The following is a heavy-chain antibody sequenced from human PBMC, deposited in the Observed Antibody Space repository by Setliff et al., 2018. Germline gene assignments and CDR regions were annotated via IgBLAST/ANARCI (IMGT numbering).Heavy chain of an antibody. D-gene: IGHD1-1*01. CDR3: ARVVPLGGTDR. CDR1: GGSISSSSYY. CDR2: IYYTGNA. J-gene: IGHJ5*02. V-gene: IGHV4-39*07. Sequence: ETLSLTCTVSGGSISSSSYYWGWIRQPPGKGLEWIGTIYYTGNAYYNPSLKSRVTISVDTSKNQFSLNLSSVTAADTAIYYCARVVPLGGTDRWGQGTLVTVSS.